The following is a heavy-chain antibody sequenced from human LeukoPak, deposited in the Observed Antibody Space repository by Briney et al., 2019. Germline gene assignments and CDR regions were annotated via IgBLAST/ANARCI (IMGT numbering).Heavy chain of an antibody. D-gene: IGHD6-19*01. CDR3: ARDPGQGIAVAGTEFDY. CDR1: GSTFSSYA. Sequence: GGSLRLSCAASGSTFSSYAMHWVRQAPGKGLEWVAVISYDGSNKYYADSVKGRFTISRDNSKNTLYLQMNSLRAEDTAVYYCARDPGQGIAVAGTEFDYWGQGTLVTVSS. V-gene: IGHV3-30-3*01. J-gene: IGHJ4*02. CDR2: ISYDGSNK.